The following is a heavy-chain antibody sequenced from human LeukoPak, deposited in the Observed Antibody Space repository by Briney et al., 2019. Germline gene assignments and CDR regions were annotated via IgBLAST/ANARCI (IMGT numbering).Heavy chain of an antibody. CDR3: ARGHPTYYYGSGEVDY. D-gene: IGHD3-10*01. V-gene: IGHV1-3*01. Sequence: ASVKVSCKASGYTFTSYAMHWVRQAPGQRLEWMGWINAGNGNTKYSQKFQGRVTITRDTSASTVYMELSSLRSEDTAVYYCARGHPTYYYGSGEVDYWGQGTLATVSS. CDR1: GYTFTSYA. CDR2: INAGNGNT. J-gene: IGHJ4*02.